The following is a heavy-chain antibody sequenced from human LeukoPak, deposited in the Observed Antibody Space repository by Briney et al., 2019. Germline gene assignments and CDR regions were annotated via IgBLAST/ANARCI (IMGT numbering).Heavy chain of an antibody. CDR2: ISSSSYI. CDR1: GFTFSSYS. CDR3: ARGRVVNAITYYYYYGMDV. V-gene: IGHV3-21*01. Sequence: GGSLRLSCAASGFTFSSYSMNWVRQAPGKGLEWVSSISSSSYIYYADSVKGRFTISRDNAKNSLYLQMNSLRAEDTAVYYCARGRVVNAITYYYYYGMDVWGQGTTVTVSS. D-gene: IGHD2-21*01. J-gene: IGHJ6*02.